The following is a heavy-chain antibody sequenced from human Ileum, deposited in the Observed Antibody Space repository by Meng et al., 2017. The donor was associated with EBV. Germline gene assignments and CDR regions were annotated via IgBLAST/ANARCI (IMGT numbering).Heavy chain of an antibody. CDR3: ARYGRCNGNSFYCFDP. V-gene: IGHV4-34*01. Sequence: QLRPQPWGPGLLKPSETLSLTCAVYGGSFNDYYWTWLRQPPGKGLEWIGEIDQSGYTKFNPSLSSRATISRDTSNNQFSLRLNSVTAADTALYYCARYGRCNGNSFYCFDPWGQGTLVTVSS. D-gene: IGHD4-23*01. J-gene: IGHJ5*02. CDR1: GGSFNDYY. CDR2: IDQSGYT.